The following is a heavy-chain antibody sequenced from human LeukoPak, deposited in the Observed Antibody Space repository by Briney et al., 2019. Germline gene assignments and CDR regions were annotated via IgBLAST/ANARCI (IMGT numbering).Heavy chain of an antibody. J-gene: IGHJ4*02. CDR3: ARARVDTAMADFDY. CDR2: IDPIDSYT. Sequence: GESLKISCKASGYRFPSYWITWVLQMPGKGLEWMGGIDPIDSYTTYSPSFQGHVTISADKSIATVYLQWSSLKASDTATYYCARARVDTAMADFDYWGQGTLVTVSS. V-gene: IGHV5-10-1*01. D-gene: IGHD5-18*01. CDR1: GYRFPSYW.